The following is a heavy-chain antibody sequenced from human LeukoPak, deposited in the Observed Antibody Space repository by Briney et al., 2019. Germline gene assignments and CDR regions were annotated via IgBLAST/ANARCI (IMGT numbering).Heavy chain of an antibody. Sequence: PGGSLRLSCAASGFTFDDYAMHWVRQAPGKGLEWVSGISWNSGSIGYADSVKGRFTISRDNAKNSLYLQMNSLRAEDSAVYYCARDFNWAFDFWGQGILVTVSS. CDR1: GFTFDDYA. CDR3: ARDFNWAFDF. J-gene: IGHJ4*02. V-gene: IGHV3-9*01. D-gene: IGHD1-1*01. CDR2: ISWNSGSI.